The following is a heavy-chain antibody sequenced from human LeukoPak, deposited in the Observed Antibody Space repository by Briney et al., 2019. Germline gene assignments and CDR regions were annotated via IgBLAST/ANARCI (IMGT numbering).Heavy chain of an antibody. CDR1: GYTFTGYY. J-gene: IGHJ4*02. D-gene: IGHD6-13*01. CDR3: ARTPSSSWFFDY. Sequence: ASVKVSCKASGYTFTGYYMHWVRQAPGQGLEWMGWINPNSGGTNYAQKFQGRVTMTRDTSISTAYMELSSLRSEDTAVYYCARTPSSSWFFDYWGQGTLVTVSS. CDR2: INPNSGGT. V-gene: IGHV1-2*02.